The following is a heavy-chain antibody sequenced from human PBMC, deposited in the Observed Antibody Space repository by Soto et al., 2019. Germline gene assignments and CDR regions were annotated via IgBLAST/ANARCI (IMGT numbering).Heavy chain of an antibody. CDR2: TYYRSKWYN. CDR1: GDSVSSNSAA. D-gene: IGHD2-15*01. V-gene: IGHV6-1*01. CDR3: ARECCCSGGSCYSPRPLEHYYYYYGMDV. J-gene: IGHJ6*02. Sequence: PSQTLSLTCVISGDSVSSNSAAWNWIRQSPSRGLEWLGRTYYRSKWYNDYAVSVKSRITINPDTSKNQFSLQLNSVTPEDTAVYYCARECCCSGGSCYSPRPLEHYYYYYGMDVWGQGTTVTAP.